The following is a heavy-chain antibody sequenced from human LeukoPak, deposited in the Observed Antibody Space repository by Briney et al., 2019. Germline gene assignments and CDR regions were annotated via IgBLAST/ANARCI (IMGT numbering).Heavy chain of an antibody. CDR3: ARGGYVVVVTAAWGFDP. V-gene: IGHV1-69*13. Sequence: GASVTVSCKASGGTFSSYAISWVRQAPGQGLEWMGGIIPIFGTANYAQKFQGRVTITADESTSTAYMELSSLRSDDTAVYYSARGGYVVVVTAAWGFDPWGQGTLVTVSS. D-gene: IGHD2-21*02. CDR1: GGTFSSYA. J-gene: IGHJ5*02. CDR2: IIPIFGTA.